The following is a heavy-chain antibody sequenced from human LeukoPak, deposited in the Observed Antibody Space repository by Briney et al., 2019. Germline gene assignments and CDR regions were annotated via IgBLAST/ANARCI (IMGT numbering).Heavy chain of an antibody. CDR2: INHSVST. J-gene: IGHJ4*02. CDR1: GGAFSGYY. D-gene: IGHD3-10*01. Sequence: SETLSLTCAVSGGAFSGYYWSWVRQPPGEGLEWIWEINHSVSTNYNPSLKSRVTISVDTSKNLCSLTLSYVTAEDTAVYCCARIYGSGSYYVRWGQGTLVTVSS. V-gene: IGHV4-34*01. CDR3: ARIYGSGSYYVR.